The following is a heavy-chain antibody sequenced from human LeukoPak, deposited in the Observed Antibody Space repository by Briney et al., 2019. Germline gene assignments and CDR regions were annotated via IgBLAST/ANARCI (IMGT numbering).Heavy chain of an antibody. CDR3: AGDHITMIRGVSYYYYGMDV. J-gene: IGHJ6*02. CDR1: GFPISTNY. CDR2: INSGGNK. D-gene: IGHD3-10*01. V-gene: IGHV3-53*01. Sequence: GGSLRLSCAASGFPISTNYMSWVRKAPGKGPEWGSTINSGGNKHYADSVKGRFTISRDSSKNTLFLQMISLRAEDTAVYYCAGDHITMIRGVSYYYYGMDVWGQGTTVTVSS.